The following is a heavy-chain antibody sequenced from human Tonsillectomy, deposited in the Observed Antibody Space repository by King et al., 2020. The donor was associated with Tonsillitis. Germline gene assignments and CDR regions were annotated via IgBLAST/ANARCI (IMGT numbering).Heavy chain of an antibody. V-gene: IGHV4-34*01. CDR3: ARGTVLKVYATFDC. CDR1: GGSFSGYY. CDR2: IDHSGST. D-gene: IGHD2-8*01. Sequence: VQLQQWGAGLLKPSETLSLTCAVYGGSFSGYYWSWIRQPPGKGLEWIGEIDHSGSTTYNPSLKSRVTISVDTSKNQSSLKLSSVTAADTAVYYCARGTVLKVYATFDCWGQGTLVTVSS. J-gene: IGHJ5*01.